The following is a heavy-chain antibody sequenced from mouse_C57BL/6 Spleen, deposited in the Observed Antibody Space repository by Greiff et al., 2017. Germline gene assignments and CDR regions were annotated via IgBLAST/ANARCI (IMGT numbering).Heavy chain of an antibody. V-gene: IGHV1-18*01. CDR1: GYTFTDYN. J-gene: IGHJ2*01. CDR3: ARPYYSNFYFDY. Sequence: VQLQQSGPELVKPGASVTIPCKASGYTFTDYNMDWVKQSHGKSLEWIGDINPNNGGTIYNQKFKGKATLTVDKSSSTAYMELRSLTSEDTAVYYCARPYYSNFYFDYWGQGTTLTVSS. CDR2: INPNNGGT. D-gene: IGHD2-5*01.